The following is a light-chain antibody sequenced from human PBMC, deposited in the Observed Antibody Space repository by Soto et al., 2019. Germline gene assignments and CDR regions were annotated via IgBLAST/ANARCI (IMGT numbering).Light chain of an antibody. CDR1: QTISSW. Sequence: DIKVNKSPSTLSGSVGDRVTITCRASQTISSWLAWYQQKQGKAPKLLIYKASTLKSGVPSRFSGSGSGTELTLTISSLQPDDFETYYCQQYNSDSGTFGQGTKVDIK. J-gene: IGKJ1*01. CDR3: QQYNSDSGT. V-gene: IGKV1-5*03. CDR2: KAS.